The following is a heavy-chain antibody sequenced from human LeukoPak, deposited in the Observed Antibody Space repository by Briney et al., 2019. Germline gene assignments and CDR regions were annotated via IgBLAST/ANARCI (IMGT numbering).Heavy chain of an antibody. D-gene: IGHD5-18*01. CDR3: AKASGYSYGYWYYGMDV. J-gene: IGHJ6*02. CDR1: GFTVSSNY. V-gene: IGHV3-23*01. CDR2: VSGSGGST. Sequence: GGSLRLSCAASGFTVSSNYMIWVRQAPGKGLEWVSGVSGSGGSTYYADSVKGRFTISRDISKNTLYLQMNSPRAEDTAVYYCAKASGYSYGYWYYGMDVWGQGTTVTVSS.